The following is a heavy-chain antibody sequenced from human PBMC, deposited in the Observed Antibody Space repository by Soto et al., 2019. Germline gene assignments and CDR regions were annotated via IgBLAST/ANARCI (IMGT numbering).Heavy chain of an antibody. CDR2: IYHSGST. J-gene: IGHJ4*02. V-gene: IGHV4-30-2*01. CDR3: ARNNGDYYFDY. Sequence: SETLSLTCAVSGGSISSGGYSWSWIRQPPGKGLEWIGYIYHSGSTYYNPSLKRRVTISVDRSKNQFSLKLSSVTAADTAVYYCARNNGDYYFDYWGQGTLVTVSS. CDR1: GGSISSGGYS. D-gene: IGHD4-17*01.